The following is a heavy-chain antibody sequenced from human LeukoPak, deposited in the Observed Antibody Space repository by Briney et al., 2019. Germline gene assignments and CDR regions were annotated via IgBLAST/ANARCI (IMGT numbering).Heavy chain of an antibody. Sequence: KPSETLSLTCTLSGGAINDYYWSWIRQSPGKGLEWIGYIYYQGTTKYNPSLISRVTISVDTATSHFSLKMSSVTAADTAVYYCVSRRSGYFDYWGQGILVTVSS. V-gene: IGHV4-59*01. J-gene: IGHJ4*02. CDR1: GGAINDYY. CDR2: IYYQGTT. CDR3: VSRRSGYFDY. D-gene: IGHD5-24*01.